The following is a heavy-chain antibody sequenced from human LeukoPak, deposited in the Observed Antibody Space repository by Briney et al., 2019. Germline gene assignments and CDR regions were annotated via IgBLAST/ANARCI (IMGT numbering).Heavy chain of an antibody. D-gene: IGHD5-12*01. V-gene: IGHV1-69*13. J-gene: IGHJ6*03. CDR1: GGTFSSYT. CDR2: IIPIFGTA. Sequence: GASVKVSCKASGGTFSSYTISWVRQAPGQGLEWMGGIIPIFGTANYAQKFQGRVTITADESTSTAYMELSSLRSEDTAVYYCARGPGRWLRPYYYYMDVWGKGTTVTISS. CDR3: ARGPGRWLRPYYYYMDV.